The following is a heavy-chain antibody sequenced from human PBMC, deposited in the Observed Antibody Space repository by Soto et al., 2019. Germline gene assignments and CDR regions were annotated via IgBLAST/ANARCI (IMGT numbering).Heavy chain of an antibody. D-gene: IGHD3-16*01. CDR2: ISYDGSNK. CDR3: AASFHYYYGMDV. J-gene: IGHJ6*02. Sequence: QVQLVESGGGVVQPGRSLRLSCAASGFTFSSYGMHWVRQAPGKGLEWVAVISYDGSNKYYADSVKGRFTISRDNSKNTLYLQMNSLRAEDTAVYYCAASFHYYYGMDVWGQGTTVTVSS. V-gene: IGHV3-30*03. CDR1: GFTFSSYG.